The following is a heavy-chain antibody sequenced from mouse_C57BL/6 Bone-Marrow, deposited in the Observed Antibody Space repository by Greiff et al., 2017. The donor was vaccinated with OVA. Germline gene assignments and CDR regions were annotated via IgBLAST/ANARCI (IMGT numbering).Heavy chain of an antibody. CDR3: ARGYGSSHWYFDV. CDR1: GYTFTSYW. CDR2: INPSSGYT. Sequence: QVQLQQSGAELAKPGASVKLSCKASGYTFTSYWMHWVKQRPGQGLEWIGYINPSSGYTKYNQKFKDKATLTADKSASTAYMQLSSLTYEDSAVYDCARGYGSSHWYFDVWGTGTTVTVSS. J-gene: IGHJ1*03. D-gene: IGHD1-1*01. V-gene: IGHV1-7*01.